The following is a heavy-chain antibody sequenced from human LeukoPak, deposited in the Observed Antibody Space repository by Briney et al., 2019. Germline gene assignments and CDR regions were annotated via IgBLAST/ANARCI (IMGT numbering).Heavy chain of an antibody. CDR1: GFTFSSYE. CDR2: ISSSGSTI. J-gene: IGHJ5*02. CDR3: AKSHCSGGSCYQFDP. Sequence: PGGSLRLSCAASGFTFSSYEMNWVRQAPGKGLEWVSYISSSGSTIYYADSVKGRFTISRDNAKNSLYLQMNSLRAEDMALYYCAKSHCSGGSCYQFDPWGQGTLVTVSS. V-gene: IGHV3-48*03. D-gene: IGHD2-15*01.